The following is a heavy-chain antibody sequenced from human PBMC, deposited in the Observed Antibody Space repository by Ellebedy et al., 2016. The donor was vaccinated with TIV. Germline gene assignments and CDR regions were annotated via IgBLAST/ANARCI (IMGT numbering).Heavy chain of an antibody. D-gene: IGHD2-15*01. Sequence: GGSLRLSXAASGFLFSNYAMAWVRQAPGTGLTWISSISASGGEIHYAEPVRGRFTISRDNSRKTVYLQMTSLRVEDMGLYYCARDGVGYVWGRGTPVTVSS. CDR2: ISASGGEI. J-gene: IGHJ4*02. CDR1: GFLFSNYA. CDR3: ARDGVGYV. V-gene: IGHV3-23*01.